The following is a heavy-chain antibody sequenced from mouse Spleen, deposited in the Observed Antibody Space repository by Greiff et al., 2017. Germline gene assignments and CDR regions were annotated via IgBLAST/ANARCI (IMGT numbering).Heavy chain of an antibody. CDR2: IDPSDSYT. Sequence: QVQLQQPGAELVKPGASVELSCKASGYTFTSYWMQWVKQRPGQGLEWIGEIDPSDSYTNYNQKFKGKATLTVDTSSSTAYMQLSSLTSEDSAVYYCARGSYYRYDEAIDYWGQGTSVTVSS. V-gene: IGHV1-50*01. J-gene: IGHJ4*01. D-gene: IGHD2-14*01. CDR3: ARGSYYRYDEAIDY. CDR1: GYTFTSYW.